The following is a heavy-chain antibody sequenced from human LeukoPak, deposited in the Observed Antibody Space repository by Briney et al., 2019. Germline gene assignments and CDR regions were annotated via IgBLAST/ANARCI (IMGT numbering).Heavy chain of an antibody. CDR1: GFTFSSYE. CDR3: ARDAKYSSGWSAY. V-gene: IGHV3-48*03. CDR2: ISSSGSTI. Sequence: GGSLRLXCAASGFTFSSYEMNWVRQAPGKGLEWVSYISSSGSTIYYADSVKGRFTISRDNAKNSLYLQMNSLRAEDTAVYYCARDAKYSSGWSAYWGPGTLVTVSS. D-gene: IGHD6-19*01. J-gene: IGHJ4*02.